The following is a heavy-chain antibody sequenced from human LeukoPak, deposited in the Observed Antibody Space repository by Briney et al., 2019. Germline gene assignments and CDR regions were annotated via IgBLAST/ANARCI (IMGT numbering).Heavy chain of an antibody. CDR2: INPNSGGT. V-gene: IGHV1-2*02. D-gene: IGHD5-12*01. Sequence: GASVNVSCKASGYTFTGYYMHWVRQAPGQGLEWMGWINPNSGGTNYAQKFQGRVTMTRDTSISTAYMELSRLRSDDTAVYYCARRVGVVATARGGLDYWGQGTLVTVSS. CDR3: ARRVGVVATARGGLDY. J-gene: IGHJ4*02. CDR1: GYTFTGYY.